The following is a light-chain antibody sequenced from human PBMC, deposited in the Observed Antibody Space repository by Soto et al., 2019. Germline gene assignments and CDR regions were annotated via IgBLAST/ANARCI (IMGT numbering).Light chain of an antibody. J-gene: IGLJ1*01. CDR3: AAWGDSLSGYV. CDR2: RND. V-gene: IGLV1-47*01. CDR1: SSNIGSNY. Sequence: QSVLTQPPSASGTPGQRVTISCSGSSSNIGSNYVYWYQQLPGTAPKLLIYRNDQRPSGVPDRFSGSESGTSASLAISGLRSEDEADYYCAAWGDSLSGYVFGTGTKVTVL.